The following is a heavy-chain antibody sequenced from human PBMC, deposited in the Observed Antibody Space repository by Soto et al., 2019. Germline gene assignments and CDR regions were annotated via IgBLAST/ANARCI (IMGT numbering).Heavy chain of an antibody. CDR2: IYPGDSDT. CDR3: ASRGLYCSGGSCSRGRSYYYYGMDV. J-gene: IGHJ6*02. V-gene: IGHV5-51*01. D-gene: IGHD2-15*01. Sequence: GESLKISCKGSGYSFTSYWIGWVRQMPGKGLEWMGIIYPGDSDTRYSPSFQGQVTISADKSISTAYLQWSSLKASDTAMYYCASRGLYCSGGSCSRGRSYYYYGMDVWGQGTTVTVSS. CDR1: GYSFTSYW.